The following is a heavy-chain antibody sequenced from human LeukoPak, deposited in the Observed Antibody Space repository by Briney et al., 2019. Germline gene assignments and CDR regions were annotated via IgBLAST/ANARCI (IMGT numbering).Heavy chain of an antibody. CDR3: ARDGRRLVANYYYYYMDV. Sequence: SETLSLTCAVYGGSFSDYYWSWIRQPPGKGLEWIGEINHSGSTNYSPSLKSRVTISVDTSKNQFSLKLSSVTAADTAVYYCARDGRRLVANYYYYYMDVWGKGTTVTVSS. CDR1: GGSFSDYY. V-gene: IGHV4-34*01. D-gene: IGHD6-25*01. CDR2: INHSGST. J-gene: IGHJ6*03.